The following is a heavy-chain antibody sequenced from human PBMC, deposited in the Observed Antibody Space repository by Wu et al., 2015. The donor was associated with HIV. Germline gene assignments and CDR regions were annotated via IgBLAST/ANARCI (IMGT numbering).Heavy chain of an antibody. CDR2: IFSNGNT. D-gene: IGHD1-7*01. V-gene: IGHV4-34*12. J-gene: IGHJ3*02. Sequence: QVQLQQWGAGLLKPSETLSLTCAVYGGSFTNYYWTWIRQSPGKGLEWIGYIFSNGNTKYSPSLQSRVTISLDTSNNRFSLKLTSVTAADTGMYYCAREAWNSLGWLGFDIWGQGTMVTVSS. CDR3: AREAWNSLGWLGFDI. CDR1: GGSFTNYY.